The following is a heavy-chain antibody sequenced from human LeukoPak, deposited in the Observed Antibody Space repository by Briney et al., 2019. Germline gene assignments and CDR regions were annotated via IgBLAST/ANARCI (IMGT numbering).Heavy chain of an antibody. V-gene: IGHV3-7*01. D-gene: IGHD1-1*01. CDR2: IKQDGSVK. Sequence: GGSLRLSCAASGFTFSSYWMNWVRQAPGKGLEWVAIIKQDGSVKHYVDSVRGRLTISRDNVKNLLYLQMNSLRAEDAAVYYCAKAPPYKKYFDYWGQGTLVTVSS. CDR3: AKAPPYKKYFDY. J-gene: IGHJ4*02. CDR1: GFTFSSYW.